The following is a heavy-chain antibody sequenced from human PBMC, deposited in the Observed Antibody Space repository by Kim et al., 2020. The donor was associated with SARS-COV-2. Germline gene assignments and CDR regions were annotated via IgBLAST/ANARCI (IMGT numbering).Heavy chain of an antibody. CDR1: GYTFTNYW. D-gene: IGHD3-16*02. V-gene: IGHV5-10-1*01. CDR3: ARLGDYVWGTYPPP. Sequence: GESLKISCKGSGYTFTNYWISWVRQMPGKGLEWMGRIDPSDSFTNYSPSFQGHVNISADKSISTAYLQWSSLKASDTAMYYCARLGDYVWGTYPPPWGQGTLVTVSS. CDR2: IDPSDSFT. J-gene: IGHJ5*02.